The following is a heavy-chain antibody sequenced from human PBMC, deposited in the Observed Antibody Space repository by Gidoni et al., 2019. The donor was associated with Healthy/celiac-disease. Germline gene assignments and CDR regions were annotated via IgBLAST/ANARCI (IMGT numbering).Heavy chain of an antibody. Sequence: QVTLKESGPALVNPTQTLTLTCPFSGFSLSTSGMRVSWIRQPPGKALEWLARIDWDDDKFYSTSLKTRLTISKDTSKNQVVLTMTNMDPVDTATYYCARTWELEDFDYWGQGTLVTVSS. V-gene: IGHV2-70*04. J-gene: IGHJ4*02. D-gene: IGHD1-26*01. CDR3: ARTWELEDFDY. CDR1: GFSLSTSGMR. CDR2: IDWDDDK.